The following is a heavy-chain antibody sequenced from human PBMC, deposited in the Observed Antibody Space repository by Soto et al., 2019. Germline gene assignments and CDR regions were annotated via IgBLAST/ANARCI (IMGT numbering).Heavy chain of an antibody. CDR3: ARDVWWGKSYFDY. V-gene: IGHV3-74*01. J-gene: IGHJ4*02. Sequence: PGGSLRLSCAASGFTFSNYWMHWVRQAPGKGLVWVSRINSDGTSAYYADSVQGRFTISRDNAKNTLFLQMNSLRAEDTAVYYCARDVWWGKSYFDYWGQGNLVTVSS. CDR2: INSDGTSA. D-gene: IGHD1-26*01. CDR1: GFTFSNYW.